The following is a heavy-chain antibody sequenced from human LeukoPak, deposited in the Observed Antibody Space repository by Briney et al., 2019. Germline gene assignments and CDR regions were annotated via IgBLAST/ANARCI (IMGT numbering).Heavy chain of an antibody. CDR2: ISDDGEKK. Sequence: GGSLRLSCEASGFTFSNYYMHWVRQAPGKGLEWVEIISDDGEKKYYADSVKGRITISRDKSKNTLYLQMNSLRAEDTAVYFCAKDLSGHWCIDYWGQGTLVTVSS. J-gene: IGHJ4*02. V-gene: IGHV3-30*18. CDR3: AKDLSGHWCIDY. D-gene: IGHD4/OR15-4a*01. CDR1: GFTFSNYY.